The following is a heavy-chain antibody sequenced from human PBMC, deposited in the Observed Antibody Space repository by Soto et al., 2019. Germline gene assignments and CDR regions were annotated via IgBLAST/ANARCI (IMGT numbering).Heavy chain of an antibody. CDR2: IFAGGIT. J-gene: IGHJ4*02. D-gene: IGHD3-10*01. Sequence: PGGSLRLSCEASGFTFSSYGMTWVRQAPGKGLEWVSTIFAGGITFYADSVKGRFTISRDNSQNTLYLQMTRLTVDDTALYYCAKDGSYYDFDYWGQGTQVTVSS. CDR1: GFTFSSYG. V-gene: IGHV3-23*01. CDR3: AKDGSYYDFDY.